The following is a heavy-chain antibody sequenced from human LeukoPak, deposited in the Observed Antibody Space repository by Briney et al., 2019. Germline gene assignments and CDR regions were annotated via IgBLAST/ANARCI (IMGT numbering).Heavy chain of an antibody. V-gene: IGHV1-69*05. D-gene: IGHD3-3*01. Sequence: SVKVSCKASGGTFSSYAVSWVRQAPGQGLEWMGGIIPIFGTANYAQKFQGRVTITTDESASTAYMELSSLRSEDTAVYYCAREVTIFGVVTSYFDYWGQGTLVTVSS. J-gene: IGHJ4*02. CDR1: GGTFSSYA. CDR3: AREVTIFGVVTSYFDY. CDR2: IIPIFGTA.